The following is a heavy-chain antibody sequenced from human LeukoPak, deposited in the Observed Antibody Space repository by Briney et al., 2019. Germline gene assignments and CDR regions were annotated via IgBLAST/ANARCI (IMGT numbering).Heavy chain of an antibody. CDR3: ARRLYGSGSYYAGDAIDI. Sequence: PSETLSLTCTVSGGSISSYYWSWIRQPAGKGLEWIGRIYTSGSTNYNPSLKSRVTMSVDTSKNQFSLKLSSVTAADTAVYYCARRLYGSGSYYAGDAIDIWGQGTMVTVSS. V-gene: IGHV4-4*07. CDR1: GGSISSYY. CDR2: IYTSGST. D-gene: IGHD3-10*01. J-gene: IGHJ3*02.